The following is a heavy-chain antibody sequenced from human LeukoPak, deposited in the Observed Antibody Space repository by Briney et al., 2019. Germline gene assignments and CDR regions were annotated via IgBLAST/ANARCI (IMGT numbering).Heavy chain of an antibody. CDR3: ARDKYYMDV. CDR2: ISSSSSNI. CDR1: GFTFSSYS. J-gene: IGHJ6*03. V-gene: IGHV3-48*01. Sequence: TGGSLRLSCAASGFTFSSYSMNWVRQAPGKGREWVSYISSSSSNIYYADSVKGRFTISRDNGKNSLYLQMNSLRAEDTAVYYCARDKYYMDVWGKGTTVTVSS.